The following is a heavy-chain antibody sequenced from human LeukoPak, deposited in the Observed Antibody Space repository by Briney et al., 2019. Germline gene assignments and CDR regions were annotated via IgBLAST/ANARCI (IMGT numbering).Heavy chain of an antibody. Sequence: PEASVKVSCKASGYTFTSYAMNWVRQDPGQGLEWMGWINTNTGNPTYAQAFTGRFVFSLDTSVSTAYLQISSLKAEDTAVYYCTREMEEAGWFGELLYPTPGAFDIWGQGTMVTVSS. V-gene: IGHV7-4-1*02. CDR2: INTNTGNP. CDR3: TREMEEAGWFGELLYPTPGAFDI. CDR1: GYTFTSYA. D-gene: IGHD3-10*01. J-gene: IGHJ3*02.